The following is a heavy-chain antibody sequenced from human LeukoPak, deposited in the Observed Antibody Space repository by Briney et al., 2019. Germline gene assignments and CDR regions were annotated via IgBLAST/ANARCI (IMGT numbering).Heavy chain of an antibody. Sequence: KPSETLSLTCAVYGGSFSGYYWSWIRQPPGKGLEWIGEINHSGSTNYNPSLKSRVTIPVDTSKNQFSLKLSSVTAADTAVYYCARSPGYCSGGSCRHYYYYYYMDVWGKGTTVTVSS. D-gene: IGHD2-15*01. J-gene: IGHJ6*03. V-gene: IGHV4-34*01. CDR2: INHSGST. CDR3: ARSPGYCSGGSCRHYYYYYYMDV. CDR1: GGSFSGYY.